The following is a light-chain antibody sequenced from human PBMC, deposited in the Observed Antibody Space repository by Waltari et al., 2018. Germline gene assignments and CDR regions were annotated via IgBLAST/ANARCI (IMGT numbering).Light chain of an antibody. J-gene: IGLJ7*01. Sequence: QSVLTQPPSVSAAPGPRVTISCSGGRSNIWHNYLSWYRQFPGTAPKLLIYENTERPSVSPGRCSGSKSGTSATLDITGLQAGDEADYYCGTWDSSLSGAVFGGGTHLTVL. CDR3: GTWDSSLSGAV. CDR1: RSNIWHNY. CDR2: ENT. V-gene: IGLV1-51*02.